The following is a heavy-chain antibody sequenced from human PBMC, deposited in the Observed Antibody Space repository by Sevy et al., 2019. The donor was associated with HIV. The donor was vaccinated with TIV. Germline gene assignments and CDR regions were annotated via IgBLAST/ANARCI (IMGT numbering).Heavy chain of an antibody. CDR2: IGSTSSNR. J-gene: IGHJ4*02. CDR3: ARSNGLPRHYFDY. Sequence: GGSLRLSCVAYGFTFNSYAMAWVRQAPGKGLEWVSYIGSTSSNRYYADSVRGRFTISRDNAKNSLYLQMNSLRDEDTAVYYCARSNGLPRHYFDYWGQGALVTVSS. V-gene: IGHV3-48*02. CDR1: GFTFNSYA. D-gene: IGHD4-17*01.